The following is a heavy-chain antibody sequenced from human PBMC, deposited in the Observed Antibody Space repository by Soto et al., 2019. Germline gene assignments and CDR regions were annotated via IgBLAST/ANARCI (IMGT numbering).Heavy chain of an antibody. J-gene: IGHJ4*02. Sequence: EVQLVESGGVVVQPGGSLRLSCAASGFTFDDYTMHWVRQAPGKGLEWVSRISWDGGSTYYADSVKGRFTISRDNSKNSLYLQMNSMRTEDTALYYCEKDSERYCSGGSCSFDYWGQGTLVTVSS. CDR3: EKDSERYCSGGSCSFDY. CDR1: GFTFDDYT. D-gene: IGHD2-15*01. V-gene: IGHV3-43*01. CDR2: ISWDGGST.